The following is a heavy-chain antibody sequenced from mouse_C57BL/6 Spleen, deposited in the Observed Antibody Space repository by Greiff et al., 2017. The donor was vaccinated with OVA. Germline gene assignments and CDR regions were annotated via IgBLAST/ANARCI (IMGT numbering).Heavy chain of an antibody. CDR2: ISDGGSYT. V-gene: IGHV5-4*01. J-gene: IGHJ4*01. D-gene: IGHD1-1*01. CDR1: GFTFSSYA. CDR3: ARDLDYYGSNYAMDY. Sequence: EVKLVESGGGLVKPGGSLKLSCAASGFTFSSYAMSWVRQTPEKRLEWVATISDGGSYTYYPDNVKGRFTISRDNAKNNLYLQMSHLKSEDTAMYYCARDLDYYGSNYAMDYWGQGTSVTVSS.